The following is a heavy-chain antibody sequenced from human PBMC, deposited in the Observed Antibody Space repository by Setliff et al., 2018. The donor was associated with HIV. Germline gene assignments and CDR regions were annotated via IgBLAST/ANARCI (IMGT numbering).Heavy chain of an antibody. J-gene: IGHJ5*02. CDR2: VSYAGTT. CDR3: TADRASVWYGH. CDR1: VDSSGINY. Sequence: PSETLSLTCTVPVDSSGINYWAWIRQPPGKGLEWIGSVSYAGTTYYNPSLEGRVSMSFDSSKNQFSLRLRPMAAADAATYYCTADRASVWYGHWGQGTQVTVSS. D-gene: IGHD6-19*01. V-gene: IGHV4-59*04.